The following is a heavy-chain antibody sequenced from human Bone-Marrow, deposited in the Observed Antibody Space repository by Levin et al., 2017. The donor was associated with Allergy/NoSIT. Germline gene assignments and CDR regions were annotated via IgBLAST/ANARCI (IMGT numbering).Heavy chain of an antibody. V-gene: IGHV3-30*18. CDR1: GFTFSNYG. D-gene: IGHD1-26*01. J-gene: IGHJ4*02. CDR3: AKDTYSGSYVHYFDY. CDR2: VSYDGTTK. Sequence: GGSLRLSCAASGFTFSNYGMHWVRQGPGKGLEWVAVVSYDGTTKYYADSVKGRFTISRDNAKNTLYLQMNSLRVEDTAVYYCAKDTYSGSYVHYFDYWGQGTQVTVSS.